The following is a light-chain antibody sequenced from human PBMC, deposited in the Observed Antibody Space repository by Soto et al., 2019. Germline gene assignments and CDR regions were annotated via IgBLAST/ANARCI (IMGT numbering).Light chain of an antibody. V-gene: IGKV3-11*01. J-gene: IGKJ1*01. Sequence: DIVLTQSPATPSLSPGERATLSCMASQSVSLSLAWYQQKPGQAPRLIIYLASNRAAGVPARFSGSGSGTDCTLTISDVEPEDVAVYYCHQRQSWPRTLGQGTKVDIK. CDR3: HQRQSWPRT. CDR2: LAS. CDR1: QSVSLS.